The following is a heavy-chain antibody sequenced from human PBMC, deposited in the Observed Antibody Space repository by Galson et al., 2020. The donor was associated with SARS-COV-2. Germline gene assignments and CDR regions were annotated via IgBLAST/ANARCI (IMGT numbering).Heavy chain of an antibody. CDR3: ARRWDYYGSNGMDV. Sequence: GGSLRLSCKGSGYSLTSYWIGWVRQMPGTGLEWMGIIYPGDSDTRYSPSFQGQVTISADKSIRTAYLQWSSLKASDTAMYYCARRWDYYGSNGMDVWGQGTTVTVSS. CDR1: GYSLTSYW. D-gene: IGHD3-10*01. CDR2: IYPGDSDT. V-gene: IGHV5-51*01. J-gene: IGHJ6*02.